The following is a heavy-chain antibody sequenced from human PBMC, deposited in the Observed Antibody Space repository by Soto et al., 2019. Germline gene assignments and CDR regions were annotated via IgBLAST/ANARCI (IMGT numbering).Heavy chain of an antibody. CDR3: ARLAGVTQGYFDY. D-gene: IGHD2-21*02. CDR2: IYYSGST. Sequence: SETLSLTCTVSGGSISSSSYYWGWIRQPPGKGLEWIGSIYYSGSTYYNPSLKSRVTISVDTSKNQFSLKLSSVTAADTAVYYCARLAGVTQGYFDYWGQGTLVTVSS. J-gene: IGHJ4*02. CDR1: GGSISSSSYY. V-gene: IGHV4-39*01.